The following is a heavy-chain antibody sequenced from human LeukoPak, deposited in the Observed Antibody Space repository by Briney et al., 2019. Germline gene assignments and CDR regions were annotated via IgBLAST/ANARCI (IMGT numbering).Heavy chain of an antibody. CDR2: IKQDGSEK. D-gene: IGHD6-19*01. Sequence: GGSLRLSCAASGFTFSSYWMSWVRQAPRKGLEWVANIKQDGSEKYYVDSVKGRFTISRDNAKNSLFLQMNSLRGEDTAVYYCARDKVGGSMAGSNFDYWGQGTLVTVSS. CDR3: ARDKVGGSMAGSNFDY. CDR1: GFTFSSYW. V-gene: IGHV3-7*01. J-gene: IGHJ4*02.